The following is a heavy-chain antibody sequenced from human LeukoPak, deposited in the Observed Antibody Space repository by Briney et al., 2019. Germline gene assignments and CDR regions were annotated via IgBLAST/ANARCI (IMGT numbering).Heavy chain of an antibody. CDR2: IRYDGSDK. CDR3: AKDPGDWAAGSFWEYFQH. J-gene: IGHJ1*01. D-gene: IGHD6-13*01. V-gene: IGHV3-30*02. Sequence: TGGSLRLSCAASGFTFSSYGMHWVRQAPGKGLEWVTFIRYDGSDKYYADSVKGRFTISRDNSKNTLYLQMNSLRAEDTAVYYCAKDPGDWAAGSFWEYFQHWGQGTLVTVSS. CDR1: GFTFSSYG.